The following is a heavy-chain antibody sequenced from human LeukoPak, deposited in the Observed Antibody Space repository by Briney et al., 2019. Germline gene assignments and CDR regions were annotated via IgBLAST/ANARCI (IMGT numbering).Heavy chain of an antibody. J-gene: IGHJ4*02. Sequence: SETLSLTCAVSGGSISSGGYSWSWIRQPPGKGLEWIGYIYHSGDTNYNPSLKSRVTILVDRSKNQFSLKLTSVTAADTAVYYCARGDAAVAGTFDYWGQGTLVTVSS. CDR1: GGSISSGGYS. D-gene: IGHD6-19*01. V-gene: IGHV4-30-2*01. CDR3: ARGDAAVAGTFDY. CDR2: IYHSGDT.